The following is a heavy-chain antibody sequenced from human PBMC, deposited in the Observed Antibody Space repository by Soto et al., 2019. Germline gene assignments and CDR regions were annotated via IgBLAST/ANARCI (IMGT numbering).Heavy chain of an antibody. J-gene: IGHJ4*02. CDR2: IYYSGST. CDR3: APRGCDSIFWALDH. D-gene: IGHD3-9*01. V-gene: IGHV4-4*02. Sequence: QVQLQESGPGLVKPSGTLSLTCAVSGGSISSGDWCWSWVRQSPGKGLEWIGEIYYSGSTTYNPSPQSRSTNSAGKAQNQFPLGVSSGAGADTGVYFWAPRGCDSIFWALDHRGQGTLVTVSS. CDR1: GGSISSGDW.